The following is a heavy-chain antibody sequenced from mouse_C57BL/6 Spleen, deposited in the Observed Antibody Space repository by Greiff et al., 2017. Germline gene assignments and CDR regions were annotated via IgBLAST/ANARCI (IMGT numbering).Heavy chain of an antibody. CDR2: IRNKANGYTT. Sequence: EVMLVESGGGLVQPGGSLSLSCAASGFTFTDYYMSWVRQPPGKALEWLGFIRNKANGYTTEYSASEKGRFTISRDNSQSILYLQMNALRAEDSATYYCARYGSGTFDYWGQGTTLTVSS. CDR1: GFTFTDYY. J-gene: IGHJ2*01. CDR3: ARYGSGTFDY. V-gene: IGHV7-3*01. D-gene: IGHD4-1*01.